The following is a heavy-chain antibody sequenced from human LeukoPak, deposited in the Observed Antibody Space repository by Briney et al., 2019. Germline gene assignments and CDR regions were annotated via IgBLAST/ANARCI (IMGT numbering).Heavy chain of an antibody. CDR2: IYYSGST. V-gene: IGHV4-61*05. Sequence: SETLSLTCSVSGGSISKSNHYWGWIRQPPGKGLEWIGYIYYSGSTNYNPSLKSRVTISVDTSKNQFSLKLSSVTAADTAVYYCARGKVVAATFYYFDYWGQGTLVTVSS. CDR1: GGSISKSNHY. J-gene: IGHJ4*02. D-gene: IGHD2-15*01. CDR3: ARGKVVAATFYYFDY.